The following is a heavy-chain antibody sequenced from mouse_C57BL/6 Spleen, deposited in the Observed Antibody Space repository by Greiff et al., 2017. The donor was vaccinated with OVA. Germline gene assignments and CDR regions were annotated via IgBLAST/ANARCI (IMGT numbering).Heavy chain of an antibody. J-gene: IGHJ2*01. CDR2: IDPSDSYT. V-gene: IGHV1-69*01. CDR1: GYTFTSYW. D-gene: IGHD1-1*01. Sequence: QVQLQQPGAELVMPGASVKLSCKASGYTFTSYWMHWVKQRPGQGLEWIGEIDPSDSYTNYNQKFKGKSTLTVDKSSSTAYMQLSSLISEDSAVYYCARSRVVALDYWGQGTTLTVSS. CDR3: ARSRVVALDY.